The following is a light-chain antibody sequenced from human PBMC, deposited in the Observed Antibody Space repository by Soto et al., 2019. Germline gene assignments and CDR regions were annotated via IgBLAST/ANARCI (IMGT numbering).Light chain of an antibody. CDR3: QQYNNWPIFT. CDR2: DAS. CDR1: QSVSSN. Sequence: IVLTQSPATLSVSPGDRATLFCRASQSVSSNLAWYQQTPGQAPRLLIYDASTRATGIPARFSGSGSEIEFTLTISSLQSEDFAVYYCQQYNNWPIFTFGPGTKVDIK. J-gene: IGKJ3*01. V-gene: IGKV3-15*01.